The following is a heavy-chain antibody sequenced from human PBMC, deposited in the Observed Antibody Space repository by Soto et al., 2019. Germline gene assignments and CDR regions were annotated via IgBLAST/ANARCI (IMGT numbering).Heavy chain of an antibody. Sequence: HPGGSLRLSCAASGFTFSSYSMNWVRQAPGKGLEWVSYISSSSSTIYYADSVKGRFTISRDNAKNSLYLQMNSPRDEDTAVYYCARESRFLEWLSLNWFDPWGQGTLVTVSS. CDR1: GFTFSSYS. J-gene: IGHJ5*02. V-gene: IGHV3-48*02. CDR3: ARESRFLEWLSLNWFDP. D-gene: IGHD3-3*01. CDR2: ISSSSSTI.